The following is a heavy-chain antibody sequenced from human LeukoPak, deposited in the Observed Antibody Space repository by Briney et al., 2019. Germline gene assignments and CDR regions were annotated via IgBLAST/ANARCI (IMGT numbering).Heavy chain of an antibody. CDR3: ARDPEWVYDTFDV. J-gene: IGHJ3*01. D-gene: IGHD3-3*01. CDR1: GYSVSSYSAA. V-gene: IGHV6-1*01. Sequence: SQTLSLTSAISGYSVSSYSAAWNWIRQSPSRGLEWLGRTYYRSNWYNDYAGSLRGRITINPDTSSNQFSLHLSSVTPDDTAVYYCARDPEWVYDTFDVWGQGTMVNVSS. CDR2: TYYRSNWYN.